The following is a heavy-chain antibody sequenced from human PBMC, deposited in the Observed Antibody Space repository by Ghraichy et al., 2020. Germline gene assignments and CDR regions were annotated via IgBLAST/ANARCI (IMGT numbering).Heavy chain of an antibody. CDR1: GVSISSGPHS. D-gene: IGHD3-3*01. J-gene: IGHJ6*02. CDR2: IYHSGSG. Sequence: SETLSLICDVSGVSISSGPHSWTWIRQPPGKTLEWIGYIYHSGSGHYNPSLKSRVTISVDSYRNQFSLYLSSVTAADEAIYYCAVLASHGVDVWGQGTTVTVSS. V-gene: IGHV4-30-2*01. CDR3: AVLASHGVDV.